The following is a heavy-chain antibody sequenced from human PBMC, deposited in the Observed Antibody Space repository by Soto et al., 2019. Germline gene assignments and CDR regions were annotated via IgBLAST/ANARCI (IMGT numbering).Heavy chain of an antibody. Sequence: PVVSLRLSCAASGFTFSSYDMNWVRQAPGKGLEWVSAISGSGATTDYADSVKGRFSISRDNSKNTLHLQMNSLRVEDTAVYYCAKAITNYYFGMDVWGQGTTVTVSS. CDR1: GFTFSSYD. J-gene: IGHJ6*02. V-gene: IGHV3-23*01. CDR2: ISGSGATT. CDR3: AKAITNYYFGMDV. D-gene: IGHD1-20*01.